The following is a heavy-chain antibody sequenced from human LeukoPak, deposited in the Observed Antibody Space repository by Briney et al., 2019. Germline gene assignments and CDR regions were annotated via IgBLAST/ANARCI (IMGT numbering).Heavy chain of an antibody. J-gene: IGHJ4*02. CDR1: GFTFSSYA. Sequence: PGGSLRLSCAASGFTFSSYAMHWVRQAPGKGLEWVAVISYDGSNKYYADSVKGRFTISRDNSKNTLYLQMSSLRAEDTAVYYCARELIAVADLDYWGQGTLVTVSS. CDR3: ARELIAVADLDY. CDR2: ISYDGSNK. V-gene: IGHV3-30-3*01. D-gene: IGHD6-19*01.